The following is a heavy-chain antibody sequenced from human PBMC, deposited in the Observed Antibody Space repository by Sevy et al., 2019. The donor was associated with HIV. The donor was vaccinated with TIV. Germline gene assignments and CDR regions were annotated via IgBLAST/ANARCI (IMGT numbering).Heavy chain of an antibody. CDR3: AREDSGYEY. CDR1: GFMFNSYP. J-gene: IGHJ4*02. D-gene: IGHD5-12*01. Sequence: GGSLRLSCAASGFMFNSYPISWVRQAPGKGLEWVSSIRASGGSIYYADSVKGRFTISRDNSKKTVDLQMNSLRARDTAVYYCAREDSGYEYWRQGTLVTVSS. CDR2: IRASGGSI. V-gene: IGHV3-23*01.